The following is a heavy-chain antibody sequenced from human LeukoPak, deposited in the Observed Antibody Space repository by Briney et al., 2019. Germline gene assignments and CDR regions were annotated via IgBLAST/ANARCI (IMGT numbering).Heavy chain of an antibody. CDR2: ISGSGGST. Sequence: GGSLRLSCAASGFTFSSYAMSWVRQAPGKGLEWVSAISGSGGSTYYADSVKGRFTMSRDNSKNTLSLQMNSLRAEDTAVYYCAKGGGSSWFDPWGQGTLATVSS. J-gene: IGHJ5*02. D-gene: IGHD3-16*01. CDR3: AKGGGSSWFDP. V-gene: IGHV3-23*01. CDR1: GFTFSSYA.